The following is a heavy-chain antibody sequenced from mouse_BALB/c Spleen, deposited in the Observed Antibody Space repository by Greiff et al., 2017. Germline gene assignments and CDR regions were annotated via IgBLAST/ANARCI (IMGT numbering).Heavy chain of an antibody. V-gene: IGHV5-6-3*01. CDR1: GFTFSSYG. CDR3: ARYDYDDAMDY. D-gene: IGHD2-4*01. J-gene: IGHJ4*01. Sequence: EVMLVESGGGLVQPGGSLKLSCAASGFTFSSYGMSWVRQTPDKRLELVATINSNGGSTYYPDSVKGRFTISRDNAKNTLYLQMSSLKSEDTAMYYCARYDYDDAMDYWGQGTSVTVSS. CDR2: INSNGGST.